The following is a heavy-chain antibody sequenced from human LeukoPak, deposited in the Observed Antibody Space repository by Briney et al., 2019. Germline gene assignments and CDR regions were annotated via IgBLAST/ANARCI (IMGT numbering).Heavy chain of an antibody. CDR2: INHSGST. D-gene: IGHD1-1*01. CDR1: GGSFSGYY. Sequence: PSETLSLTCAVYGGSFSGYYWSWIRQPPGKGLEWIGEINHSGSTNYNPSLKSRVTISVDTPKSQFSLKLSSVTAADTAVYYCASSRFSNFYYFDYWGQGTLVTVSS. J-gene: IGHJ4*02. CDR3: ASSRFSNFYYFDY. V-gene: IGHV4-34*01.